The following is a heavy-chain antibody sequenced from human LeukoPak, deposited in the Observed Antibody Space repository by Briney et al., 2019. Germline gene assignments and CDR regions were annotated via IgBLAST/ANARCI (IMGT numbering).Heavy chain of an antibody. CDR1: GYSISSISRTYS. CDR3: AKLRVQNYGGNWGFDY. Sequence: SETLSLTCTVSGYSISSISRTYSWGWVRQSPGKGLEWIGSFYHSGSTHYNPSLHSRVTISIDTSKNQFSLKLSSVTAADTAVYYCAKLRVQNYGGNWGFDYWGQGTLVTVSS. D-gene: IGHD4-23*01. V-gene: IGHV4-38-2*02. J-gene: IGHJ4*02. CDR2: FYHSGST.